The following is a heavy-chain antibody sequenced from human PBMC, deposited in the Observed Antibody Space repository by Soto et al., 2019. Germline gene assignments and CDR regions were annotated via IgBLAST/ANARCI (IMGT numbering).Heavy chain of an antibody. V-gene: IGHV3-11*05. CDR3: ARDKEEGMDA. CDR2: ISSSRSYT. J-gene: IGHJ6*02. Sequence: QVQLVESGGGLVKPGGSLRLSCAASGFTFSDYDMNWIRQAPGKGLEWISYISSSRSYTNYADSVKGRFTISRDNAKNSLFLQMNSLRAEDTAAYYCARDKEEGMDAWGQGTTVTVSS. CDR1: GFTFSDYD.